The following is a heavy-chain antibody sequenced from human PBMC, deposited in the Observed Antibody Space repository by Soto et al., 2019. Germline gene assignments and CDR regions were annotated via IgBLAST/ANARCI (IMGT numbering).Heavy chain of an antibody. D-gene: IGHD1-1*01. CDR1: GGSISSYY. J-gene: IGHJ6*02. Sequence: QVQLQESGPGLVKPSETLSLTCTVSGGSISSYYWSWIRQPPGKGLEWIGYIYYIGSTNYNPSLKSRVTISVDTSKNQFSLKLSSVTAADTAVYYCARDRNGDYFYGMDVWGQGTTVTVSS. CDR2: IYYIGST. V-gene: IGHV4-59*01. CDR3: ARDRNGDYFYGMDV.